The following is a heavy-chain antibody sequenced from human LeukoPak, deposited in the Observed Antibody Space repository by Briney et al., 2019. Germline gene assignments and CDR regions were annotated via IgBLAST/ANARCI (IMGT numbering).Heavy chain of an antibody. Sequence: ASVKVSCKASGYTFTSYDINWVRQATGQGLEWMGWMNPNSGNTGYAQKFQGRVTMTRNTSISTAYMELSSLRSEDTAVYYCAREGPSMIVVPWFDPWGQGTLVTVSS. CDR1: GYTFTSYD. D-gene: IGHD3-22*01. V-gene: IGHV1-8*01. CDR3: AREGPSMIVVPWFDP. CDR2: MNPNSGNT. J-gene: IGHJ5*02.